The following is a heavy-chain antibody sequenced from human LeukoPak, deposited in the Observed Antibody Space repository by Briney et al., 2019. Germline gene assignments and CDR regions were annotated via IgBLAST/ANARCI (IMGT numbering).Heavy chain of an antibody. V-gene: IGHV4-39*01. CDR2: IYYSGST. CDR1: GGSISSSSYY. D-gene: IGHD4-17*01. CDR3: ASLTMVTTRWFDP. J-gene: IGHJ5*02. Sequence: SETLSLTCTVSGGSISSSSYYWGWIRQPPGKGLEWIGSIYYSGSTYYNPSLKSRVTISVDTSKNQFSLKLSSVTAADTAVYYCASLTMVTTRWFDPWGQGTLVTVSS.